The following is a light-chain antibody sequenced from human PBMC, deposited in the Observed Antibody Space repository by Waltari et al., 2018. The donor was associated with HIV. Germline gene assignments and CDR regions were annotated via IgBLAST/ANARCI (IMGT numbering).Light chain of an antibody. CDR3: MQTVQLSWT. CDR2: EVS. V-gene: IGKV2D-29*01. CDR1: PSLLHSDGKTY. J-gene: IGKJ1*01. Sequence: EIVMTQTPLSLSVTPGQPAPISCKPSPSLLHSDGKTYLYWYLQRPGQPPQPLMYEVSTRFAGVPDRFSGSGSGTDFTLRISRVEAEDVGVYYCMQTVQLSWTFGQGTKVQIK.